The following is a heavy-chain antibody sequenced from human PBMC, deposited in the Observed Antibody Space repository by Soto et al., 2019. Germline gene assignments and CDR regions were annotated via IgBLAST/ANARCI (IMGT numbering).Heavy chain of an antibody. J-gene: IGHJ4*02. CDR1: DGNISSHY. CDR2: IYYSGST. D-gene: IGHD4-17*01. CDR3: ASLILDYGGNPNYFDY. V-gene: IGHV4-59*11. Sequence: SETLSLTCTVSDGNISSHYWSWIRQPPGQGLEWIGYIYYSGSTNYNPSPKSRVTISVDTSKNQFSLKLSSVTAADTAVYYCASLILDYGGNPNYFDYWGQGTLVTVSS.